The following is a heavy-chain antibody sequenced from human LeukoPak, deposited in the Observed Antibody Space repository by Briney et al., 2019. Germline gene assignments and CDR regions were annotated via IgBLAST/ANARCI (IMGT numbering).Heavy chain of an antibody. V-gene: IGHV3-74*01. CDR2: INTNGDSA. CDR1: GFKFSSYW. Sequence: PGGSLRLSCAVSGFKFSSYWMNWVRQVPGKGLMWVAHINTNGDSANYADSVKGRFTISRDNARNSLYLQMSSLRAEDTGVYYCASINWWEQTVIDNWGQGTLVTVSS. J-gene: IGHJ4*02. D-gene: IGHD1-26*01. CDR3: ASINWWEQTVIDN.